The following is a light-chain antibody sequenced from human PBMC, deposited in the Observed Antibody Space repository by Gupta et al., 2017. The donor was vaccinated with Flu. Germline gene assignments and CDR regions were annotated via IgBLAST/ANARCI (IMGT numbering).Light chain of an antibody. CDR3: QQDHYWPWT. CDR2: GAS. CDR1: HNIDFN. Sequence: EILMTQSPDTLSVTPGERATLSCRASHNIDFNIAWFQQRPGQAPRLLISGASTRATGIPARFSGRGSGTEFTLSVNGLQAEDFAIYYCQQDHYWPWTFGQGTKVEIK. J-gene: IGKJ1*01. V-gene: IGKV3-15*01.